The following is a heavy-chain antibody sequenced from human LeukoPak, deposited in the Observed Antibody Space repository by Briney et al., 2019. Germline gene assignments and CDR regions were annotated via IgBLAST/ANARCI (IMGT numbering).Heavy chain of an antibody. CDR1: GFTFSTYS. V-gene: IGHV3-48*02. J-gene: IGHJ6*02. CDR3: ASAAGHFYGMDV. Sequence: GGSRRLSCAASGFTFSTYSMNWVRQAPGRGLEWVSYISSRSSTIHYADSVKGRFTISRDNAKNSLYLQMNSLRDEDTAVYYCASAAGHFYGMDVWGQGTTVTVSS. CDR2: ISSRSSTI.